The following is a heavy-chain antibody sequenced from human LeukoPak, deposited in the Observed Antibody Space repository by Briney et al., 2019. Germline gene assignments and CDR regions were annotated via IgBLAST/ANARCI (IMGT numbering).Heavy chain of an antibody. Sequence: SETLSFTCNVSGYSISSGYYWGWIRQPPGKGLEYIGSIFHTGSADYNPSLKSRVTLSVDTSKNQFSLKLRSVTAADTAVYYCARVTSRLGWFDPWGQGTLVTVSS. D-gene: IGHD1-14*01. V-gene: IGHV4-38-2*02. CDR2: IFHTGSA. CDR3: ARVTSRLGWFDP. CDR1: GYSISSGYY. J-gene: IGHJ5*02.